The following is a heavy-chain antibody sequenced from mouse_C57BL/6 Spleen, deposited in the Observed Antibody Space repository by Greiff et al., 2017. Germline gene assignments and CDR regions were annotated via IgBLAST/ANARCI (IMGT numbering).Heavy chain of an antibody. CDR1: GYTFTSYW. J-gene: IGHJ2*01. Sequence: QVQLQQPGAELVRPGSSVKLSCKASGYTFTSYWMHWVKQRPIQGLEWIGNIDPSDSETHYNQQFKDKATLTVDKSSSTAYMQLSSLTSEDSAVYYCARAMDYDDDYWGQGTTLTVSS. V-gene: IGHV1-52*01. D-gene: IGHD2-4*01. CDR3: ARAMDYDDDY. CDR2: IDPSDSET.